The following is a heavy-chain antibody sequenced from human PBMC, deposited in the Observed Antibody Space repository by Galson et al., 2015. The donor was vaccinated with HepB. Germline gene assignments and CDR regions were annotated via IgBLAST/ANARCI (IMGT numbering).Heavy chain of an antibody. D-gene: IGHD1-26*01. V-gene: IGHV1-3*01. CDR2: INAGNGNT. CDR1: GYTFTSYA. J-gene: IGHJ4*02. CDR3: ARDRRGGVVGAKGLDY. Sequence: SVKVSCKASGYTFTSYAMHWVRQAPGQRLEWMGWINAGNGNTKYSQKFQGRVTITRDTSASTAYMELSSLRSEDTAVYYCARDRRGGVVGAKGLDYWGQGTLVTVSS.